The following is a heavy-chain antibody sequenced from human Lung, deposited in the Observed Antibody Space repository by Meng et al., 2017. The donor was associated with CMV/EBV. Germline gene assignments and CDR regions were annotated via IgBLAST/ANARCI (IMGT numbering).Heavy chain of an antibody. V-gene: IGHV4-34*01. D-gene: IGHD3-3*01. CDR3: ARRLRFLEWLLYLGWFDP. CDR1: GGSFSGYY. Sequence: SETLSLXCAVYGGSFSGYYWSWIRQPPGKGLEWIGEINHSGSTNYNPSLKSRVTISVDTSKNQFSLKLSSVTAADTAVYYCARRLRFLEWLLYLGWFDPWGKGTLVTVSS. CDR2: INHSGST. J-gene: IGHJ5*02.